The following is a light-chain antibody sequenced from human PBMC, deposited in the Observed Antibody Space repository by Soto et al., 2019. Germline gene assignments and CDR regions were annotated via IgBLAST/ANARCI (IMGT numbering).Light chain of an antibody. V-gene: IGKV1-39*01. J-gene: IGKJ2*01. CDR3: QQSYSTPYT. Sequence: DIQMTQSPSSLSASVGDRVTITCRASQTISNYLNWYQQKPGKAPKLLIYAASSLQSGFPSRFSGRGSGTDFTLTISSLQPDDFATDYCQQSYSTPYTFGQGTRLEIK. CDR2: AAS. CDR1: QTISNY.